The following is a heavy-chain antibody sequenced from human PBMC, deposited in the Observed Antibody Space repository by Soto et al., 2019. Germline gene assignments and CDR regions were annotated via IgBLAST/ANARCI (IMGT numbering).Heavy chain of an antibody. Sequence: QITLKESGPTLVKPTQTLTLTCTFSGFSLSTSGVGVGWIRQPPGKALEWLALIYWDDDKRYSPSLKSRLTITKDTSKNQVVLTMTNMDPVDTATYYCAHTHQEGSSGWYQNFDYWGQGTLVTVSS. CDR2: IYWDDDK. D-gene: IGHD6-19*01. CDR1: GFSLSTSGVG. J-gene: IGHJ4*02. CDR3: AHTHQEGSSGWYQNFDY. V-gene: IGHV2-5*02.